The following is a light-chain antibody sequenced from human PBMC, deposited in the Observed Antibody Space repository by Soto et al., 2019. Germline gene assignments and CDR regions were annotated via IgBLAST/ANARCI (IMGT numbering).Light chain of an antibody. CDR3: SSYTSSSTLDVV. Sequence: QSALTQPASVSGSPGQSITISCTGTSSDVGGYNYVSWYQQHPGKAPKLMIYDVSNRPSVVSNRFSGSKSGNTASLTISGLQAEDEADSYCSSYTSSSTLDVVFGGGTKLTVL. J-gene: IGLJ2*01. CDR1: SSDVGGYNY. CDR2: DVS. V-gene: IGLV2-14*01.